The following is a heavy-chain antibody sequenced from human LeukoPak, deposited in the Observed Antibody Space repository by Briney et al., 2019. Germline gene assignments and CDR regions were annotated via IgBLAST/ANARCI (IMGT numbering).Heavy chain of an antibody. V-gene: IGHV1-69*05. CDR1: GGTFSSYA. J-gene: IGHJ3*02. Sequence: ASVKVSCKASGGTFSSYAISWVRRAPGQGLEWMGGIIPIFGTANYAQKFQGRVTITTDESTSTAYMELSSLRSEDTAVYYCAREGEDGFQKWGAFDIWGQGTMVTVSS. CDR2: IIPIFGTA. D-gene: IGHD5-24*01. CDR3: AREGEDGFQKWGAFDI.